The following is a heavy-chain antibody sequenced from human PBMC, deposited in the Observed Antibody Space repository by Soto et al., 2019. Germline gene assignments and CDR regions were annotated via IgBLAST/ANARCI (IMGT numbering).Heavy chain of an antibody. CDR3: AKTRDFGSGNDAFDI. CDR2: MYYSGST. V-gene: IGHV4-61*01. J-gene: IGHJ3*02. CDR1: GGSVSSGSYS. D-gene: IGHD3-3*01. Sequence: PSETLSLTCTVSGGSVSSGSYSWSWIRQPPGKGLEWIGYMYYSGSTNYNPSLKSRVTISLDTSKNQFSLKLSSVTAADTAVYFCAKTRDFGSGNDAFDIWGQGTMVTVSS.